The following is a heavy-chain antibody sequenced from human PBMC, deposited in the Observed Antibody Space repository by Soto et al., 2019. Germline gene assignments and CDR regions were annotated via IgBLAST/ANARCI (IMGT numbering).Heavy chain of an antibody. V-gene: IGHV4-39*01. J-gene: IGHJ4*02. CDR2: IYYSGST. Sequence: QLQLQESGPGLVKPSETLSLTCTVSGGSISSSSYYWGWIRQPPGKGLEWIGSIYYSGSTYSNPSLKSRVTISVDTSKIQFSLKLSSVTAADTAVYYCARQQYSSSWYSNYWGQGTLVTVSS. CDR1: GGSISSSSYY. D-gene: IGHD6-13*01. CDR3: ARQQYSSSWYSNY.